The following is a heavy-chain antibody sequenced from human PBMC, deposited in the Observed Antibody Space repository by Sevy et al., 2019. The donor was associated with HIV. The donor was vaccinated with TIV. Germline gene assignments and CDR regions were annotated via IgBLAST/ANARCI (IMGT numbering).Heavy chain of an antibody. CDR2: IYYSGST. Sequence: SETLSLTCTVSGDSISSGGYYWSWIRQHPGKGLEWIGYIYYSGSTYYNPSLKSRVTISVDTSKNQFSLKLSSVTAADTAVYYCARVSHYYYGMDVWGQGTTVTVSS. CDR3: ARVSHYYYGMDV. J-gene: IGHJ6*02. V-gene: IGHV4-31*03. CDR1: GDSISSGGYY.